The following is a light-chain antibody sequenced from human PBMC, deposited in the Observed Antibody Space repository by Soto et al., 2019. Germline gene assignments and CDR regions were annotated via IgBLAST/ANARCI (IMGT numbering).Light chain of an antibody. CDR1: QGVGST. V-gene: IGKV3-15*01. CDR3: HHYKTWQLC. J-gene: IGKJ4*01. CDR2: DAS. Sequence: ELVLTQSPATLSVSPGERATLSCRASQGVGSTLAWYQQAPGQAPRLLIYDASTRATGIPARFSGDGSGTEFTLTISRLQSDDIAVYYGHHYKTWQLCFGGGTRVEI.